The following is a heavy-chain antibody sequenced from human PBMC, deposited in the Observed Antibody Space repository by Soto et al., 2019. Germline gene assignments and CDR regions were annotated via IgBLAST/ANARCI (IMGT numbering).Heavy chain of an antibody. CDR3: ARVTLGYSYGYTPCDY. D-gene: IGHD5-18*01. CDR2: IYYSGST. Sequence: ASETLSLTCTVSGGSVSSGSYYWSWIRQPPGKGLEWIGYIYYSGSTNYNPSLKSRVTISVDTSKNQFSLKLSSVTAEDTAVYYCARVTLGYSYGYTPCDYWGQGTLVTVSS. J-gene: IGHJ4*02. CDR1: GGSVSSGSYY. V-gene: IGHV4-61*01.